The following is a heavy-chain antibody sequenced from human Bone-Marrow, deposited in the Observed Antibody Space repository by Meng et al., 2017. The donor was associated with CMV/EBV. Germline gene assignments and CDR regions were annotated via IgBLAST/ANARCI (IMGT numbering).Heavy chain of an antibody. Sequence: GESLKISCAASGFTFSSNDMHWVRQTTGKGLEWVSAIGTAGDTYYPGSVKGRFTISRDNAKNSLYLQMNSLRAEDTAVYYCARAEQSKGSGYKPYYYGMDVWGQGTTVTVSS. V-gene: IGHV3-13*01. CDR3: ARAEQSKGSGYKPYYYGMDV. J-gene: IGHJ6*02. D-gene: IGHD3-22*01. CDR1: GFTFSSND. CDR2: IGTAGDT.